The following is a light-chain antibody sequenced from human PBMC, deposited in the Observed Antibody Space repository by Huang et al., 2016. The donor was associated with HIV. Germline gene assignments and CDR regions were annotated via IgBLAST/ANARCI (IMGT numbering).Light chain of an antibody. Sequence: EIVLTQSPATLSLSPGESANLSCRASQSVGGYLAWYQQKPGQAPRLLIYDTSTRATGIPARFSGSGSETDFTLTISSLEPEDFAVYYCQQPGSFGQGTKVDIK. J-gene: IGKJ2*01. CDR1: QSVGGY. CDR3: QQPGS. V-gene: IGKV3-11*01. CDR2: DTS.